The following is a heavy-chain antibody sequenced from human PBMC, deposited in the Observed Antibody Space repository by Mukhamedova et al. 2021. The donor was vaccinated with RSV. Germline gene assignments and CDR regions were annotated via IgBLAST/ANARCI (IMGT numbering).Heavy chain of an antibody. CDR3: ARDLDSDYSDSRDLDY. CDR2: ISAYNGNT. D-gene: IGHD3-22*01. Sequence: GLEWMGWISAYNGNTNYAQKLQGRVTMTTDTSTSTAYMELRSLRSDDTAVYYCARDLDSDYSDSRDLDYWGQGTLVTVSS. V-gene: IGHV1-18*01. J-gene: IGHJ4*02.